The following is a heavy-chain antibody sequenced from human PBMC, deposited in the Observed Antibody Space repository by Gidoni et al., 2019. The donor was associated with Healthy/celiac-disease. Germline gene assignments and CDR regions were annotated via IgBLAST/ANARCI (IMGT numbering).Heavy chain of an antibody. CDR2: IIPIFGTA. CDR1: GGTFSSYA. V-gene: IGHV1-69*01. Sequence: QVQLVQSGAAVKQPGSSVKVSCKASGGTFSSYAISWVRQAPGQGLEWMGGIIPIFGTANYAQKFQGRVTITADESTSTAYMELSSLRSEDTAVYYCARDGNYGGNSDYYYGMDVWGQGTTVTVSS. CDR3: ARDGNYGGNSDYYYGMDV. D-gene: IGHD4-17*01. J-gene: IGHJ6*02.